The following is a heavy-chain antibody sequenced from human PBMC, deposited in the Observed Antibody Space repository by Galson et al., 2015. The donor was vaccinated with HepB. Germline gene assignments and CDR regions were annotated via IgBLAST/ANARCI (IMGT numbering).Heavy chain of an antibody. V-gene: IGHV3-21*01. CDR3: ARVPRFAAGINWFDP. Sequence: LPRAVSGLTLSRYSKNRVRHTPGNGVECVSSNRRSSSYIYYADSLKGRFTISRDNAKNSLYLQMNSLRAEDTAVYYCARVPRFAAGINWFDPWGQGTLVTVSS. CDR1: GLTLSRYS. J-gene: IGHJ5*02. D-gene: IGHD6-13*01. CDR2: NRRSSSYI.